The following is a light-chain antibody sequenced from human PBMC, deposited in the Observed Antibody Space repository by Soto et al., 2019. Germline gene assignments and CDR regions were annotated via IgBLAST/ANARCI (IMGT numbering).Light chain of an antibody. J-gene: IGLJ3*02. CDR3: QSYDSSLSWV. V-gene: IGLV1-40*01. CDR1: SSNIGAGYD. CDR2: GNS. Sequence: QSVLTQPPSVSGAPGQRVTISCTGSSSNIGAGYDVHWYQQLPGTAPKLLIYGNSNRPSGVPDRFSGSKSGTSASLAITGLQAEDEADYYCQSYDSSLSWVFGGGTQLNRP.